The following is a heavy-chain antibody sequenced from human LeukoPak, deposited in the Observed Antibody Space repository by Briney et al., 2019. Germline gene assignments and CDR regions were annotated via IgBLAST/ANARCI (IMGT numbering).Heavy chain of an antibody. J-gene: IGHJ4*02. D-gene: IGHD1-1*01. CDR3: ARSPQGTGSPADY. CDR2: ISSSSKYI. V-gene: IGHV3-21*01. Sequence: GGSLRLSCGDSGSTFSSYSMNWLRQAPGKDLEWVSSISSSSKYIYYADSVKGRFTISRDNAKNSLYLQMNGLRADDTAVYYCARSPQGTGSPADYWGQGTLVTVSS. CDR1: GSTFSSYS.